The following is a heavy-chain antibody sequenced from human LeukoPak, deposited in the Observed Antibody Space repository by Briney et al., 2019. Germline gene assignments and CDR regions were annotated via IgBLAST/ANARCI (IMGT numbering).Heavy chain of an antibody. J-gene: IGHJ6*03. V-gene: IGHV1-69*05. Sequence: ASVKVSCKASGGTFSSYAISWVRQAPGQGLEWMGGIIPIFGTANYAQKFQGRVTITTDESTSTAYMELSSLRSEDTAVYYCARADSSNNYYYYMDVWGKGTTVTVSS. CDR3: ARADSSNNYYYYMDV. D-gene: IGHD4-11*01. CDR2: IIPIFGTA. CDR1: GGTFSSYA.